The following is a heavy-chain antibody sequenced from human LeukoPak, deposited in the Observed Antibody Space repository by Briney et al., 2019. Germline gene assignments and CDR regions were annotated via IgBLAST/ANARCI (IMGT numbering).Heavy chain of an antibody. J-gene: IGHJ4*02. V-gene: IGHV3-33*01. CDR1: GFTFSSYG. CDR3: ARKLWHRNDC. CDR2: IWYDGSNK. Sequence: PGGSLRLSCAASGFTFSSYGMHWVRQAPGKGLEWVAVIWYDGSNKYYADSVKGRFTVSRDNFKNTLYLQMNSLRAEGTALYYCARKLWHRNDCWGQGTLVTVSS. D-gene: IGHD3-16*01.